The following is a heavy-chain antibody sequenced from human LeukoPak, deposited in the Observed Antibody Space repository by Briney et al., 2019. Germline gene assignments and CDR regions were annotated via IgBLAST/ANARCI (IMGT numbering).Heavy chain of an antibody. CDR1: GYTFTSYA. D-gene: IGHD5-18*01. V-gene: IGHV7-4-1*02. CDR2: INTNTGNP. J-gene: IGHJ4*02. CDR3: AREGYSYGLRDFDY. Sequence: ASVKVSCKASGYTFTSYAMNWVRQAPGQGLEWMGWINTNTGNPTYAQGFTGRFVFSLDTSVSTAYLQISSLKAEDTAVYYCAREGYSYGLRDFDYWGQGTLVTVSS.